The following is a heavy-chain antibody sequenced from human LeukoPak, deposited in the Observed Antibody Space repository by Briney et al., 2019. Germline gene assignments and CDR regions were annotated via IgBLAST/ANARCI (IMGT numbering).Heavy chain of an antibody. D-gene: IGHD2-2*01. CDR3: TRHSIPIVVVPAAHDY. J-gene: IGHJ4*02. Sequence: GRSLRLSCTASGFTFGDYAMSWVRQAPGKGLEWVGFIRSKAYGGTTEYAAPVKGRFTISRDDSKSIAYLQMNSLKTEDTAVYYCTRHSIPIVVVPAAHDYWGQGTLVTVSS. CDR1: GFTFGDYA. V-gene: IGHV3-49*04. CDR2: IRSKAYGGTT.